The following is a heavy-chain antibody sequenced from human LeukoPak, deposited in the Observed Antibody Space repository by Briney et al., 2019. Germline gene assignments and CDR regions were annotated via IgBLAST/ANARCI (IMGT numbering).Heavy chain of an antibody. CDR1: GYTFTGYY. J-gene: IGHJ4*02. V-gene: IGHV1-2*02. CDR3: ARDSRRYSYGYDY. CDR2: INPNSGGT. D-gene: IGHD5-18*01. Sequence: ASVKVSCEASGYTFTGYYMHWVRQAPGQGLEWMGWINPNSGGTNYAQKFQGRVTMTRDTSIGTAYMELSRLRSDDTAVYYCARDSRRYSYGYDYWGQGTLVTVSS.